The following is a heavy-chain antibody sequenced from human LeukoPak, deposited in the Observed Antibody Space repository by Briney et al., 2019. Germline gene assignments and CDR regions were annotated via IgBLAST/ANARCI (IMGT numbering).Heavy chain of an antibody. CDR3: ASEGTTFSSFDY. V-gene: IGHV4-61*02. D-gene: IGHD1-1*01. CDR2: IYTSGST. CDR1: GGSISSGSYY. Sequence: SETLSLTCTVSGGSISSGSYYWSWIRQPAGKGLEWIGRIYTSGSTNYNPSLKSRVTISVDTSKNQFSLKLNSVIATDTAVYYCASEGTTFSSFDYWGQGALVTVSS. J-gene: IGHJ4*02.